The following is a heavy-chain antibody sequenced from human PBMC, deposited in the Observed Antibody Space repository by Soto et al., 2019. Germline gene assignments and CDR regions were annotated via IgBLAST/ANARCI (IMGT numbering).Heavy chain of an antibody. CDR3: AGGVTYCSSTSCYAVDY. D-gene: IGHD2-2*01. CDR1: GYTFTSYD. V-gene: IGHV1-8*01. CDR2: MNPNSGNT. Sequence: ASVKVSCKASGYTFTSYDINWVRQATGQGLEWMGWMNPNSGNTGYAQKFQGRVTMTRNTSISTAYMELSSLRSEDTAVYYCAGGVTYCSSTSCYAVDYWGQGTLVTVSS. J-gene: IGHJ4*02.